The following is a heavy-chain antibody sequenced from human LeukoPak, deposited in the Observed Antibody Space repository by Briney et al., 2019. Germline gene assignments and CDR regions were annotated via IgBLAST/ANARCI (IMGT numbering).Heavy chain of an antibody. CDR2: IYPIDSET. J-gene: IGHJ4*02. V-gene: IGHV5-51*01. CDR1: GHTFNNYW. CDR3: ARLGLGSGSSCDY. Sequence: GESLKISCKGSGHTFNNYWIAWVRQMPGKGLEWMGIIYPIDSETRYSPSFQGQVTFSADRSINTAYLQWSSLKASDTAIYYCARLGLGSGSSCDYWGQGTLVIVSS. D-gene: IGHD3-10*01.